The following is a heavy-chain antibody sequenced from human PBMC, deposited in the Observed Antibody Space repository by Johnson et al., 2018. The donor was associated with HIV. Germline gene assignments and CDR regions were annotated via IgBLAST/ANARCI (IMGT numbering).Heavy chain of an antibody. CDR2: ITYDGRNK. J-gene: IGHJ3*02. Sequence: QVQLVESGGGVMQPGKSLRLSCEASGFTFRSYAMHWVRQAPGKGLEWVAVITYDGRNKYYTDSVKGRFTISRDNSKNTLYLQMNSLRAEDTAVYYCARDDGGGGDAFDIWGQGTMVTVSS. D-gene: IGHD2-15*01. CDR1: GFTFRSYA. V-gene: IGHV3-30*04. CDR3: ARDDGGGGDAFDI.